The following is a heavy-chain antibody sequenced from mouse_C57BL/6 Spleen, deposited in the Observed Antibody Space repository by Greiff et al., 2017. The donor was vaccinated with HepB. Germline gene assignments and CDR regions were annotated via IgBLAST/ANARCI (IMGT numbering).Heavy chain of an antibody. J-gene: IGHJ1*03. V-gene: IGHV1-72*01. Sequence: VQLQQSGAELMKPGASVKLSCKATGYTFTGYWMHWVKQRPGRGLEWIGRIDPNSGGTKYNEKFKSKATLTVDKPSSTAYMQLSSLTSEDSAVYYCARDGYGRNWYFDVWGTGTTVTVSS. CDR2: IDPNSGGT. CDR1: GYTFTGYW. D-gene: IGHD2-2*01. CDR3: ARDGYGRNWYFDV.